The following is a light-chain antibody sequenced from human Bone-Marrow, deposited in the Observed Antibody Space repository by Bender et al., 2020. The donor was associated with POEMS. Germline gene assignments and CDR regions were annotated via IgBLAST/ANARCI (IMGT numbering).Light chain of an antibody. CDR1: SSKFGRYP. CDR2: NNS. CDR3: ATWDESMNGWV. V-gene: IGLV1-44*01. Sequence: QSVLTQPPSASGTPGQRFTISCSGCSSKFGRYPVNWYQQLPGAAPKLVIFNNSQRPSGVPDRFSGSNSGTSASLAISGILSDDEADFYCATWDESMNGWVFGGGTKLTVL. J-gene: IGLJ3*02.